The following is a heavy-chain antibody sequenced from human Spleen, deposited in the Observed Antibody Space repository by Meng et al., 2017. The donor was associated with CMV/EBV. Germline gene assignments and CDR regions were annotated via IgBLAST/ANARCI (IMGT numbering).Heavy chain of an antibody. D-gene: IGHD2-2*01. Sequence: SETLSLTCTVSGGSVTSSRTHWTWIRQPPGKGLEWVGYIYYSGSTNYNPSLRSRVSISVDTSKNQFSLKVKSVTAADTAVYYCARAFEGYCSTFNCLAFDPWGQGTLVTVSS. J-gene: IGHJ5*02. CDR3: ARAFEGYCSTFNCLAFDP. CDR2: IYYSGST. V-gene: IGHV4-61*01. CDR1: GGSVTSSRTH.